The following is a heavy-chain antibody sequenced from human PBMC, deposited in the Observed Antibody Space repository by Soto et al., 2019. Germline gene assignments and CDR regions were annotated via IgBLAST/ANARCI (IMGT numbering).Heavy chain of an antibody. CDR3: ARDAYDYDDTSGYYRH. CDR2: ISSSSSTI. J-gene: IGHJ4*02. Sequence: PGGSLRLSCAASGFTFSDYYMNWVRQAPGKGLEWVSYISSSSSTIYYADSVKGRFTISRDNAKNSLYLQMNSLRDEDTAVYYCARDAYDYDDTSGYYRHWGQGTLVTVSS. CDR1: GFTFSDYY. V-gene: IGHV3-48*02. D-gene: IGHD3-22*01.